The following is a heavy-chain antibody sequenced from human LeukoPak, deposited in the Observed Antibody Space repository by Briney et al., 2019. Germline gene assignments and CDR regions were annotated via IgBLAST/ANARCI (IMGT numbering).Heavy chain of an antibody. V-gene: IGHV3-30-3*01. Sequence: PGGSLRLSCAASGFTFSSYAMHWVRRAPGKGLEWVAVISYDGSNKYYADSVKGRFTISRDNSKNTLYLQMNSLRAEDTAVYYCAKDGHYGSGSYTLYYFDYWGQGTLVTVSS. J-gene: IGHJ4*02. CDR1: GFTFSSYA. CDR2: ISYDGSNK. D-gene: IGHD3-10*01. CDR3: AKDGHYGSGSYTLYYFDY.